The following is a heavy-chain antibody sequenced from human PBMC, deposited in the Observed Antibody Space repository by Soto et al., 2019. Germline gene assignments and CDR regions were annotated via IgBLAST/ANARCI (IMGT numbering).Heavy chain of an antibody. D-gene: IGHD3-22*01. CDR1: GGSISSGDYY. V-gene: IGHV4-30-4*01. Sequence: SETLSLTCTVSGGSISSGDYYWSWIRQPPGKGLEWIGYIYYSGSTYYNPSLKSRVTISVDTSKNQFSLKLSSVTAADTAVYYCARAGYYYDTSGYYINWFDPWDQGTPVTVSS. J-gene: IGHJ5*02. CDR2: IYYSGST. CDR3: ARAGYYYDTSGYYINWFDP.